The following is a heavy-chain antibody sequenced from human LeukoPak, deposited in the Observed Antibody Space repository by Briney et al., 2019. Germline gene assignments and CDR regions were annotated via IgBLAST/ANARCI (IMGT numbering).Heavy chain of an antibody. CDR1: LFTFSYYA. V-gene: IGHV3-23*01. D-gene: IGHD3-10*01. Sequence: GGSLRLSCSASLFTFSYYAMTWVRQAPGKGLEWVSGVSGSGDYTYYADSVKGRFTISRDNSKNTLYLQLNSLRVEDTAVYYCAKEIYAYGSRGFDYWGQGTLVTVSS. CDR2: VSGSGDYT. J-gene: IGHJ4*02. CDR3: AKEIYAYGSRGFDY.